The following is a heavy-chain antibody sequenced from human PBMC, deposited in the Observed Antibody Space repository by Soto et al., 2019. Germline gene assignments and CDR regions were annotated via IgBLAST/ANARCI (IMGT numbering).Heavy chain of an antibody. J-gene: IGHJ4*02. CDR1: GGSISSSSYY. CDR3: ARRRSSSNWNY. Sequence: PSETLSLTCTVSGGSISSSSYYWGWIRQPPGKWLEWIGTIYYSGSTYYNPSLKSRVTISVDTSKNQFSLKLSSVTAADTAVYYCARRRSSSNWNYWGQGTLVTVSS. V-gene: IGHV4-39*01. D-gene: IGHD6-13*01. CDR2: IYYSGST.